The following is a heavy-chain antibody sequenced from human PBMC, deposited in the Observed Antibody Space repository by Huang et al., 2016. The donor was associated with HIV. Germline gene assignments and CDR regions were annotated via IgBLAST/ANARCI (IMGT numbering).Heavy chain of an antibody. CDR1: GYTLTELS. CDR2: FAPEQGET. CDR3: ATGFDTYYDI. Sequence: QVQLVQSGAEVKKPGASVKVSCKVSGYTLTELSIHWVRQAPGKGLEWMGGFAPEQGETNYAQNFQGRVTMTEDTSTDTAYMELNSLGSEDTAVYYCATGFDTYYDIWGQGTMVIASS. V-gene: IGHV1-24*01. J-gene: IGHJ3*02. D-gene: IGHD2-21*01.